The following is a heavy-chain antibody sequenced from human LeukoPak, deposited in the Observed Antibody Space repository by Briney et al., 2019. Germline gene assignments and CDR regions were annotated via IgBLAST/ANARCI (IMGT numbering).Heavy chain of an antibody. CDR2: IKQDGSEK. V-gene: IGHV3-7*01. Sequence: PGGSLRLSCAVSGFTFSSYWMSWVRQAPGKGLEWVANIKQDGSEKYYVDSAKGRFTISRDNAKNSLYLQMNSLRVEDTAVYYCASHQGYRHDYWGQGTLVTVSS. CDR1: GFTFSSYW. CDR3: ASHQGYRHDY. D-gene: IGHD2-15*01. J-gene: IGHJ4*02.